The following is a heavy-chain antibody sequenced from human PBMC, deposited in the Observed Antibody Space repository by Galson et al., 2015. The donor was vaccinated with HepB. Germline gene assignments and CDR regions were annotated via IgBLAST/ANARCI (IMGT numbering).Heavy chain of an antibody. CDR3: TRTRFFRPPYFDY. Sequence: SVKVSCKASGYGFTGYYMQWVRQAPGQGLEWMGRINLNSGDTDYSQKFQGRVTMTRDTSISTAYMDLSRLRSDDTAVYYCTRTRFFRPPYFDYWGQGTLVTVSS. CDR1: GYGFTGYY. J-gene: IGHJ4*02. D-gene: IGHD3-3*01. CDR2: INLNSGDT. V-gene: IGHV1-2*06.